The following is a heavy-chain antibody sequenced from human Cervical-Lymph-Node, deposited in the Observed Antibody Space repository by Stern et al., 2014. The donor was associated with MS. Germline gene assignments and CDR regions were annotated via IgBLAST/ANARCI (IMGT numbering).Heavy chain of an antibody. CDR3: ARGSGTAYDLRGDY. CDR2: INPNSGGT. D-gene: IGHD3-3*01. V-gene: IGHV1-2*02. CDR1: GYTFTGYY. Sequence: VQLVQSGAEAKAPGASMKVSCKASGYTFTGYYLHWVRQAPGQGLEWLGWINPNSGGTNYAQNFQGRVTMTRDTSISTAYMELRWLGSDDTAVYYCARGSGTAYDLRGDYWGQGTLVTVSS. J-gene: IGHJ4*01.